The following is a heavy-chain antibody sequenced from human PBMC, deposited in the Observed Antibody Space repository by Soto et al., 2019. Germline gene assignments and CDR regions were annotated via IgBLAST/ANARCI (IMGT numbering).Heavy chain of an antibody. J-gene: IGHJ5*02. CDR2: IYYSGST. V-gene: IGHV4-31*03. D-gene: IGHD3-10*01. CDR3: ARELIQEYYYGSGSHPRTNWFDP. CDR1: GGSISSGGYY. Sequence: TSETLSLTCTVSGGSISSGGYYWSWIRQHPGKGLEWIGYIYYSGSTYYNPSLKSRVTISVDTSKNQFSLKLSSVTAADTAVYYCARELIQEYYYGSGSHPRTNWFDPWGQGTLVTVSS.